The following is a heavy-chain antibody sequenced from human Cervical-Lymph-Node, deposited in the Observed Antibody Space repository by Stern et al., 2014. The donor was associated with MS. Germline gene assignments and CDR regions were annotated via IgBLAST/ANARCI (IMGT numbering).Heavy chain of an antibody. CDR3: ARDKGMFFL. V-gene: IGHV4-59*01. CDR2: IYYSGST. Sequence: QLQPQASGPGMVKRSETLSLTCTCAGGAITNSFWSWIRQPPGKALEWIGYIYYSGSTNYNPSLKSRVTISVDTSKNQFSLKLSSVTAADTAVYYCARDKGMFFLWGQGTLVTVSS. CDR1: GGAITNSF. D-gene: IGHD2/OR15-2a*01. J-gene: IGHJ4*01.